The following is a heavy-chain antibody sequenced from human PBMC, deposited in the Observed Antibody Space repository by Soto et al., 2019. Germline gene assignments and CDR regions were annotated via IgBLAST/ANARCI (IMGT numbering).Heavy chain of an antibody. CDR2: IYYSGMT. Sequence: TSETLSLTCAVSGGSITSSSYYWGWIRQPPGKGLEWIGYIYYSGMTYYNPSLKRRVTISVDTSKNQFSLKLSSVTAADTAVYYCARRGDSSIDPWGQATLVTVSS. J-gene: IGHJ5*02. D-gene: IGHD2-21*02. CDR1: GGSITSSSYY. V-gene: IGHV4-39*07. CDR3: ARRGDSSIDP.